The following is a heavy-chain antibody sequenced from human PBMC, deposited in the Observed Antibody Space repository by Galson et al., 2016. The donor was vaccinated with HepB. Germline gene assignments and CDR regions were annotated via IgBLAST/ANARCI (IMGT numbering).Heavy chain of an antibody. Sequence: SLRLSCAASGFTFSSYAMHWVRQAPGKGLEWVAVIWYDGSHEYYADSVKGRFTISRDNSKNTVYLQMNSLSAEGTAVYYCAKNSYSSAWYPDYWCQGTLVTVSS. J-gene: IGHJ4*02. V-gene: IGHV3-33*06. D-gene: IGHD6-19*01. CDR1: GFTFSSYA. CDR3: AKNSYSSAWYPDY. CDR2: IWYDGSHE.